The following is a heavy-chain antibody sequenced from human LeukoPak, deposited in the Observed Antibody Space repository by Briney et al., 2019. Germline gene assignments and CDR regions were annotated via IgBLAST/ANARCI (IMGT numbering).Heavy chain of an antibody. V-gene: IGHV4-4*09. Sequence: KASETLSLTCTVSGVSMSAFQWSWVRQSPEKGLEWIGCVNTKGETNYNPSLKSRVITSVDTSKSQFSLRLTSVTAADTAVCYCATSNDAKIAPFDHWGQGALVTVSS. CDR3: ATSNDAKIAPFDH. J-gene: IGHJ4*02. CDR1: GVSMSAFQ. D-gene: IGHD2-8*01. CDR2: VNTKGET.